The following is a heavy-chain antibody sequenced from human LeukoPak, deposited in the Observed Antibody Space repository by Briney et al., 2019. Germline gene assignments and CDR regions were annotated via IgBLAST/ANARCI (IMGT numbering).Heavy chain of an antibody. CDR1: GYTFTGYY. Sequence: GASVTVSCKASGYTFTGYYMHWVRQAPGQGLEWMGWINPNSGGTNYAQKFQGRVTMTRDTSISTAYMELSRLRSDDTAVYYCARNTAMADAFDIWGQGTMVTVSS. V-gene: IGHV1-2*02. J-gene: IGHJ3*02. D-gene: IGHD5-18*01. CDR3: ARNTAMADAFDI. CDR2: INPNSGGT.